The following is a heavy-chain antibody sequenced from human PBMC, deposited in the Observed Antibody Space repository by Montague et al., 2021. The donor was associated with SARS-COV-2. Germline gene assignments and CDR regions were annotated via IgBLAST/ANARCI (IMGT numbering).Heavy chain of an antibody. CDR1: GGSISSDCYY. CDR2: FSVSGSS. CDR3: ARDIAVAGLFDY. J-gene: IGHJ4*02. V-gene: IGHV4-61*02. D-gene: IGHD6-19*01. Sequence: TLSLTCTVSGGSISSDCYYWSWIRPPAGKGLEWIGRFSVSGSSNHNPTLKSRVTISVATTNNHFSLKLSSVTAADTAVYFCARDIAVAGLFDYWGQGTLVTVSS.